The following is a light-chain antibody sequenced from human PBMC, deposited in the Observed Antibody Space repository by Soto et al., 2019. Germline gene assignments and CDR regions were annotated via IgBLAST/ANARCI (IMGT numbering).Light chain of an antibody. CDR3: QKSSSIPYT. CDR2: AAS. Sequence: DFQMTQSPSSLSASVGDRVTITCRASQTISTYLNWYQQNPGKAPKLLIYAASNLQNGVPSRFSGSGSGTDFTLTISSLQPEDFATYYCQKSSSIPYTFGQGTKLEIK. CDR1: QTISTY. V-gene: IGKV1-39*01. J-gene: IGKJ2*01.